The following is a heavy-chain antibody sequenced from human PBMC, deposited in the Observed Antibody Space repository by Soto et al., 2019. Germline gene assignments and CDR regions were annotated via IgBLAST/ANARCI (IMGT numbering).Heavy chain of an antibody. Sequence: HPGGSLRLSCAASGFTFSSYWMHWVRQAPGKGLVWVSRINSDGTTTTYADPVKGRFTISRDNAKNTVYLQMNSLRAEDTAVYYCATVGTGSYNWFDPWGRGTLVTVSS. J-gene: IGHJ5*02. CDR3: ATVGTGSYNWFDP. CDR1: GFTFSSYW. CDR2: INSDGTTT. V-gene: IGHV3-74*01. D-gene: IGHD1-26*01.